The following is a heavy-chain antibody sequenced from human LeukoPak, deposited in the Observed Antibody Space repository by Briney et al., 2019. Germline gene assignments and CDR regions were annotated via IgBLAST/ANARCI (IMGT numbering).Heavy chain of an antibody. CDR3: ARFDYYDEAFDI. V-gene: IGHV3-7*01. CDR1: GFTFSSYR. J-gene: IGHJ3*02. D-gene: IGHD3-22*01. CDR2: IKQDGSEK. Sequence: GSLRLSCAVSGFTFSSYRMSWVRQAPGKGLEWVANIKQDGSEKYYVDSVKGRFTISRVNARNSLYLQMNSLRAEDTAVYYCARFDYYDEAFDIWGQGTMVTVSS.